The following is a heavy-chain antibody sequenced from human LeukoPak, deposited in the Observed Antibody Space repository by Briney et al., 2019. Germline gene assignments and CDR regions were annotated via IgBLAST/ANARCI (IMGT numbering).Heavy chain of an antibody. CDR1: GFTFSSYS. CDR2: ISSSSSYI. D-gene: IGHD2-8*01. CDR3: ASTLINDWFDP. J-gene: IGHJ5*02. V-gene: IGHV3-21*01. Sequence: GGSLRLSCAASGFTFSSYSMNWVRQAPEKGLEWVSSISSSSSYIYYADSVKGRFTISRDNAKNSLYLQMNSLRAEDTAVYYCASTLINDWFDPWGQGTLVTVSS.